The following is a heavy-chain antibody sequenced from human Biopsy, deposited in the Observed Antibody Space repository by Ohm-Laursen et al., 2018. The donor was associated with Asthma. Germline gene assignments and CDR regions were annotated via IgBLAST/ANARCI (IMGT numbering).Heavy chain of an antibody. CDR1: GDSFSNYA. Sequence: VKVSCKASGDSFSNYAISWVRQAPGQGLEWMGGLIPVLGTPDHAQMFEGRVTITADESTSTAHMELSSLSSEDTAVYYCARGYSGSDRIVYYYSGLEVWGQGTTVTVSS. V-gene: IGHV1-69*01. CDR3: ARGYSGSDRIVYYYSGLEV. J-gene: IGHJ6*02. D-gene: IGHD5-12*01. CDR2: LIPVLGTP.